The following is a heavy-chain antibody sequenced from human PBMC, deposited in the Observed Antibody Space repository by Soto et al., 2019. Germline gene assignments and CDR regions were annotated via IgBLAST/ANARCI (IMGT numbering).Heavy chain of an antibody. CDR1: GGSISSGDFY. Sequence: PSETLSLTCTVSGGSISSGDFYWSWVRQPPGKGLEWIGYIYYSGSTYYNPSLKSRVTISVDTSKNQFSLKLSSVTAADTAVYYCARDLRYSYGCFDYWGQGTLVTVSS. D-gene: IGHD5-18*01. J-gene: IGHJ4*02. CDR2: IYYSGST. V-gene: IGHV4-30-4*01. CDR3: ARDLRYSYGCFDY.